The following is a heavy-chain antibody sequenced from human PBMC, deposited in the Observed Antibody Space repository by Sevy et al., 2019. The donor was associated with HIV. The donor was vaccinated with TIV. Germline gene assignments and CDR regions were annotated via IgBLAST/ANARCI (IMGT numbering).Heavy chain of an antibody. CDR1: GFTISSYA. CDR3: AKGIGYSGYETDY. CDR2: ISGSGIST. V-gene: IGHV3-23*01. D-gene: IGHD5-12*01. Sequence: GGSLRLSCAASGFTISSYAMSWVRQAPGKGLEWVSAISGSGISTYYADSVKGRFTISRDNSKNTLYLKMNNLRAEDTAVFYCAKGIGYSGYETDYWGQGTLVTVSS. J-gene: IGHJ4*02.